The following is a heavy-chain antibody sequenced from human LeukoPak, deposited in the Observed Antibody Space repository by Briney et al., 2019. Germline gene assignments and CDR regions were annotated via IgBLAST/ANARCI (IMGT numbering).Heavy chain of an antibody. CDR3: ARDGGSGSYSDY. CDR1: GFTFDDYG. CDR2: INWNGGST. V-gene: IGHV3-20*04. D-gene: IGHD3-10*01. J-gene: IGHJ4*02. Sequence: PGGSLRLSXAASGFTFDDYGMSWVRQAPGEGLEWVSGINWNGGSTGYADSVKGRFTISRDNAKNSLYLQMNSLRAEDTALYYCARDGGSGSYSDYWGQGTLVTVSS.